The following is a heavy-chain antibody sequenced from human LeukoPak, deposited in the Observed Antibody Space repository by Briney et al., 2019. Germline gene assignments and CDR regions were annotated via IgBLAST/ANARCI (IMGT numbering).Heavy chain of an antibody. CDR3: ASGFSSSPYFDY. J-gene: IGHJ4*02. CDR2: ITGSSSYI. V-gene: IGHV3-21*01. D-gene: IGHD6-6*01. Sequence: GGSLSLSCAASGFTFSAYYMNWVRQAPGQGLEWVSFITGSSSYIYYTDSVKGRFTISRDNAKNSLFLQMNSLRDEDTAVYYCASGFSSSPYFDYWGQGTLVTVSS. CDR1: GFTFSAYY.